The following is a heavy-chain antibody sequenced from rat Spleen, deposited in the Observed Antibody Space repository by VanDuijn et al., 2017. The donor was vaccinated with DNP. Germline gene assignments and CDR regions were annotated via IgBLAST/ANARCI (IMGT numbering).Heavy chain of an antibody. D-gene: IGHD1-2*01. J-gene: IGHJ1*01. Sequence: EVQLVESGGGLVQPGRSLKLSCAASGFTFSDYNMAWVRQAPKKGLEWVASISPSGANIYYRDSVRGRFTIFRDIPKSTLYLQMDSLKSEDTATYYCARGSSSIYWYFDFWGPGTMVTVSS. CDR2: ISPSGANI. CDR3: ARGSSSIYWYFDF. V-gene: IGHV5S23*01. CDR1: GFTFSDYN.